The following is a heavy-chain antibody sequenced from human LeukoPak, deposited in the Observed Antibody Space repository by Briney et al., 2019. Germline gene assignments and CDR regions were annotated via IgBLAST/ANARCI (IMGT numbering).Heavy chain of an antibody. J-gene: IGHJ3*02. D-gene: IGHD1-14*01. CDR1: GGSISSNSYY. CDR2: IYYTGST. Sequence: SETLSLTCTVSGGSISSNSYYWGWIRQPPGRALEWIGSIYYTGSTSYNPSLNSRVTISVDTSKNQFSLKLSSVTAADTAVYYCAGPGITPGVYVIWGQGTMVTVSS. V-gene: IGHV4-39*01. CDR3: AGPGITPGVYVI.